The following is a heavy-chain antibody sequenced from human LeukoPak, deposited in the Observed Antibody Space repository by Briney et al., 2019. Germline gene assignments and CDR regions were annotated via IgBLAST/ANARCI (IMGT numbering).Heavy chain of an antibody. V-gene: IGHV3-66*02. CDR1: GFTVSSNY. D-gene: IGHD3-10*01. J-gene: IGHJ4*02. CDR3: ARDLDRDFDY. CDR2: IYSGGST. Sequence: QPGGSLRLSCAASGFTVSSNYMSWVRQAPGKGLEWVSVIYSGGSTYYADSVKGRFTISRGNSKNTLYLQMNSLRAEDTAVYYCARDLDRDFDYWGQGTLVTVSS.